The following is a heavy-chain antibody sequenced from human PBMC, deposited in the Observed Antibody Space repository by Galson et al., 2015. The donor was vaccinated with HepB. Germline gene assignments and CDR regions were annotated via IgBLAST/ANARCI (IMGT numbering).Heavy chain of an antibody. V-gene: IGHV3-48*01. CDR2: ISSSSSTI. CDR3: ARGDYGDYERDYDY. CDR1: GFTFSSYS. D-gene: IGHD4-17*01. Sequence: SLRLSCAASGFTFSSYSMNWVRQAPGKGLEWVSYISSSSSTINYADSVKGRFTISRDNAKNSLYLQMNSLRAEDTAVYYCARGDYGDYERDYDYWGQGTLVTVSS. J-gene: IGHJ4*02.